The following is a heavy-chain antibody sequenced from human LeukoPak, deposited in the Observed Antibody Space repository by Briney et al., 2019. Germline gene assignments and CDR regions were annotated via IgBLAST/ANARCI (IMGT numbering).Heavy chain of an antibody. CDR2: TYHSGGT. V-gene: IGHV4-4*02. CDR3: VGNGYYALDY. D-gene: IGHD2/OR15-2a*01. Sequence: SSETLSLTCAVSGDPINSIDWWSWVRQSPARGLEWIGETYHSGGTNYNPSLKSRVTISVDKSKNHLSLKLTSVTAADTAVYFCVGNGYYALDYWGQGALVTVAS. CDR1: GDPINSIDW. J-gene: IGHJ4*02.